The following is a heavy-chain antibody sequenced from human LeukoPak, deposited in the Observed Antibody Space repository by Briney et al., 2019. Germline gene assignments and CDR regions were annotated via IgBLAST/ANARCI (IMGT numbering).Heavy chain of an antibody. CDR1: GFTFSSYG. J-gene: IGHJ4*02. CDR2: ISYDGSNK. D-gene: IGHD2/OR15-2a*01. Sequence: GGSLRLSCAASGFTFSSYGMHWVRQAPGKGLEWMAVISYDGSNKYYADSVKGRFTISRDNSKNTLYLQMNSLRAEDTAVYYCAKVIAGDYGDYWGQGTLVTVSS. V-gene: IGHV3-30*18. CDR3: AKVIAGDYGDY.